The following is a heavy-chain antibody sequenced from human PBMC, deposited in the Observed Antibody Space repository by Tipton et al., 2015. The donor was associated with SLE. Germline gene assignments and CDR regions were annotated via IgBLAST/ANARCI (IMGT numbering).Heavy chain of an antibody. CDR2: ISYDGSNK. CDR1: GFTFSSYA. V-gene: IGHV3-30-3*01. Sequence: SLRLSCAASGFTFSSYAMHWVRQAPGKGLEWVAVISYDGSNKYYADSVKGRFTISRDNSKNTLYLQMNSLRAEDTAVYYCASVYYYGSGNYFDYWGQGTLVTVSS. D-gene: IGHD3-10*01. CDR3: ASVYYYGSGNYFDY. J-gene: IGHJ4*02.